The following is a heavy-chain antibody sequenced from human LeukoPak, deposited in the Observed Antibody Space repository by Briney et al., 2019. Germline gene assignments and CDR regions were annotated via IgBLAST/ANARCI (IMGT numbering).Heavy chain of an antibody. Sequence: PGGSLRLSCAASGFTFSSYWMIWVRQAPGKGLEWVANINEDGSEKYCVDSVKGRFTISRDNAKNSLYLQMYSLRVEDTAVYYCARDSCTNGVCYTTSFDYWGQGTLVTVSS. D-gene: IGHD2-8*01. V-gene: IGHV3-7*01. CDR2: INEDGSEK. CDR3: ARDSCTNGVCYTTSFDY. CDR1: GFTFSSYW. J-gene: IGHJ4*02.